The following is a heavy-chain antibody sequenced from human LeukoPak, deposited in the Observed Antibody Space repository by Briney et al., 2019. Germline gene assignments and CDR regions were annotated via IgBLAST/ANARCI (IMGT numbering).Heavy chain of an antibody. Sequence: PSETLSLTRAVYGGSFSGYYWSWIRQPPGKGLEWIGEINHSGSTNYNPSLKSRVTISVDTSKNQFSLKLSSVTAADTAVYYCARGVIAAAGINYYYYYMDVWGKGTTVTVSS. J-gene: IGHJ6*03. D-gene: IGHD6-13*01. CDR2: INHSGST. CDR3: ARGVIAAAGINYYYYYMDV. CDR1: GGSFSGYY. V-gene: IGHV4-34*01.